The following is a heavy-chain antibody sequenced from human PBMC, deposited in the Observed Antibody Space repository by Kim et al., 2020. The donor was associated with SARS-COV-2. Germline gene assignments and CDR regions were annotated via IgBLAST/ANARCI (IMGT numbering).Heavy chain of an antibody. D-gene: IGHD3-22*01. V-gene: IGHV3-23*01. CDR3: AKDLYYDSSAYFDY. Sequence: GGSLRLSCAASGFAFSSYAMSWVRQAPGKGLEWVSAISGSGVSTYYTDSVQGRFTISRDNSKNMLFLQMNSLRAEDTAVYYCAKDLYYDSSAYFDYWGQGTLVTVSS. CDR1: GFAFSSYA. J-gene: IGHJ4*02. CDR2: ISGSGVST.